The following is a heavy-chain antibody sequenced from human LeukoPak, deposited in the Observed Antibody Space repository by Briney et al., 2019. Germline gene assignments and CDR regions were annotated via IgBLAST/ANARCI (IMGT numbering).Heavy chain of an antibody. CDR3: ASPHYYYYYMDV. CDR2: ISSSGSTI. CDR1: GFTFSDYC. J-gene: IGHJ6*03. V-gene: IGHV3-11*01. Sequence: GGSLRLSCAASGFTFSDYCMSWIRQAPGKGLEWVSYISSSGSTIYYADSVKGRFTISRDNAKNSLYLQMNSLRAEDTAVYYCASPHYYYYYMDVWGKGTTVTVSS.